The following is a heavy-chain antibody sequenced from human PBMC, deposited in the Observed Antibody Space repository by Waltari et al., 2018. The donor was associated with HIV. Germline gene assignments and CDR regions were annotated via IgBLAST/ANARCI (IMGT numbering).Heavy chain of an antibody. CDR1: GGSFSGKY. V-gene: IGHV4-34*01. CDR2: INHAGIT. D-gene: IGHD2-8*01. Sequence: QVQLNQWGAGLLKPSQTLSLTCAVYGGSFSGKYWTWIRQPPGKGLEWIGEINHAGITNYNQSVKSRVTMSVNTSMNQFSLKLTAVTAADTALYYCARRAPMAYFDYWGQGSLVTVSS. CDR3: ARRAPMAYFDY. J-gene: IGHJ4*02.